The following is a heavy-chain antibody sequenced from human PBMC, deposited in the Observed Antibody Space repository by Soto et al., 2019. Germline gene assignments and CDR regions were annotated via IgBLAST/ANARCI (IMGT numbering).Heavy chain of an antibody. Sequence: SVKVSCKASGGTFSSYAISWVRQAPGQGLEWMGGIIPIFGTANYAQRFQGRVTITADESTSTAYMELSSLRSEDTAVYYCAKSSGWQLNWFDPWGQGTLVTVSS. CDR1: GGTFSSYA. V-gene: IGHV1-69*13. D-gene: IGHD6-19*01. J-gene: IGHJ5*02. CDR2: IIPIFGTA. CDR3: AKSSGWQLNWFDP.